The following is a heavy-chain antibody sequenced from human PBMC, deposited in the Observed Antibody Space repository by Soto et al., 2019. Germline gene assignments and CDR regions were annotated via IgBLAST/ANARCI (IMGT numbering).Heavy chain of an antibody. V-gene: IGHV6-1*01. CDR1: GDSVSSNSAA. CDR3: ARDRGYSGYDGIGYYYYGMDV. CDR2: TYYRSKWYN. Sequence: SQTLSLTCAISGDSVSSNSAAWNWIRQSPSRGLEWLGRTYYRSKWYNDYAVSVKSRITINPDTSKNQFSLQLNSVTPEDTAVYYCARDRGYSGYDGIGYYYYGMDVWGQGTTVTVSS. D-gene: IGHD5-12*01. J-gene: IGHJ6*02.